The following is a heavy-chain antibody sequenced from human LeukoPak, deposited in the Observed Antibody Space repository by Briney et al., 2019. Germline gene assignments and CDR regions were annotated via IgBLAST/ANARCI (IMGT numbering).Heavy chain of an antibody. CDR3: ARDGGLWLRGLCDY. CDR1: GFTFSSYW. CDR2: IHSDGSST. J-gene: IGHJ4*02. D-gene: IGHD5-18*01. Sequence: PGGSLRLSCAASGFTFSSYWMHWVRQAPGKGLVWVSRIHSDGSSTSYADSVKGRFTISRDNAKNTLYLQMNSLRAEDTAVYYCARDGGLWLRGLCDYWGQGTLVTVSS. V-gene: IGHV3-74*01.